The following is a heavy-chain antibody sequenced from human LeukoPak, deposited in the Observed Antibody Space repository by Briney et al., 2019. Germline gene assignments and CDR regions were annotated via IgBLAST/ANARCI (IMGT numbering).Heavy chain of an antibody. V-gene: IGHV1-3*01. CDR1: GYTFTSYG. Sequence: ASVKVSCKASGYTFTSYGISWVRQAPGQRLEWMGWINAGNGNTKYSQKFQGRVTITRDTSASTAYMELSSLRSEDTAVYYCARDGYYYDSSGYFLGFDYWGQGTLVTVSS. CDR2: INAGNGNT. D-gene: IGHD3-22*01. CDR3: ARDGYYYDSSGYFLGFDY. J-gene: IGHJ4*02.